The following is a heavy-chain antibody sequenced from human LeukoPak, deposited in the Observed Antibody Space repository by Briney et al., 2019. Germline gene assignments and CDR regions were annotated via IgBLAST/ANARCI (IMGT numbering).Heavy chain of an antibody. J-gene: IGHJ4*02. CDR1: GGSFSGYY. CDR2: INHSGST. CDR3: ARRRIVVVVAATPRYYFDY. Sequence: KPSETLSLTCAVYGGSFSGYYWSWIRQPPGKGLGWIGEINHSGSTNYNPSLKSRVTISVDTSKNQFSLKLSSVTAADTAVYYCARRRIVVVVAATPRYYFDYWGQGTLVTVSS. V-gene: IGHV4-34*01. D-gene: IGHD2-15*01.